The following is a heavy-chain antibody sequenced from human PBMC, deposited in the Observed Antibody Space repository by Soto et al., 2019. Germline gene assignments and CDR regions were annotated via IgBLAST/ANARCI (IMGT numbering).Heavy chain of an antibody. CDR3: ARDLFPNYYDSSGYYGGY. D-gene: IGHD3-22*01. V-gene: IGHV1-69*01. Sequence: QVQLVQSGAEVKKPGSSVKVSCKASGGTFSSYAISWVRQAPGQGLEWIGGIIPIFGTANYAQKFQGRVTITADAYPSSDYMELSSLRSEDTAVYYCARDLFPNYYDSSGYYGGYWGQGTLVTVSS. J-gene: IGHJ4*02. CDR1: GGTFSSYA. CDR2: IIPIFGTA.